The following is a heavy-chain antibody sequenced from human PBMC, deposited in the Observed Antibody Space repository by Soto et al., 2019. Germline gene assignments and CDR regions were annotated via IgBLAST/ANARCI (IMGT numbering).Heavy chain of an antibody. CDR3: AREDFWSFA. CDR2: INKDATT. D-gene: IGHD3-3*01. J-gene: IGHJ5*02. Sequence: EVQLGESGGGFVEPGGSLRLSCVVSGFSLSRAWMDWVRQVPGKGLVWVSRINKDATTTYADSVKGRFTISRDTAKNTLYLQMNSLRAEDTALYYCAREDFWSFAWGQGTLVTVSS. CDR1: GFSLSRAW. V-gene: IGHV3-74*01.